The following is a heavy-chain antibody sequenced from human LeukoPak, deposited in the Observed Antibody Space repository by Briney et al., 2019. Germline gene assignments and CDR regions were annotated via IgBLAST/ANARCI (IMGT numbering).Heavy chain of an antibody. CDR1: GFAFSSYS. J-gene: IGHJ4*02. CDR2: ISSSSSTI. Sequence: GGSLRLSCAASGFAFSSYSMNWVRQVPGKGLEWVSYISSSSSTIYYADSVKGRFTISRDNAKNSLYLQMNSLRAEDTAVYYCARDAVSAEDWGQGTLVTVSS. V-gene: IGHV3-48*04. CDR3: ARDAVSAED. D-gene: IGHD6-13*01.